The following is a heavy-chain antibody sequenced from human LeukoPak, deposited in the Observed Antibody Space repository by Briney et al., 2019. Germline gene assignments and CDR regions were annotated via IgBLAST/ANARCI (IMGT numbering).Heavy chain of an antibody. V-gene: IGHV1-69*04. Sequence: GSSVKVSSKASGGTFSSYAISWVRQAPGQGLEWMGRIIPILGIANYAQKFQGRVTITADKSTSTAYMELSSLRSEDTAVYYCASFAVAGTQTFDYWGQGTLVTVSS. CDR2: IIPILGIA. J-gene: IGHJ4*02. CDR3: ASFAVAGTQTFDY. D-gene: IGHD6-19*01. CDR1: GGTFSSYA.